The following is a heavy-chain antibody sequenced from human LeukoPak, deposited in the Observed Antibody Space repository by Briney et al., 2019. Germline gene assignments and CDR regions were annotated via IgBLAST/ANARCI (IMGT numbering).Heavy chain of an antibody. D-gene: IGHD3-22*01. J-gene: IGHJ4*02. Sequence: ASVKVSCKASGYTFTGYYMHWVRQAPGQGLEWMGWINPNSGGTNYAQKLQGRVTMTTDTSTSTAYMELRSLRSDDTAVYYCARVNYYDSSGYPPPPDYWGQGTLVTVSS. CDR1: GYTFTGYY. V-gene: IGHV1-2*02. CDR3: ARVNYYDSSGYPPPPDY. CDR2: INPNSGGT.